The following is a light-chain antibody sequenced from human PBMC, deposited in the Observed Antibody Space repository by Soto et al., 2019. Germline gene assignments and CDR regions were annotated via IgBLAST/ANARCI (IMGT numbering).Light chain of an antibody. V-gene: IGKV3-11*01. J-gene: IGKJ1*01. Sequence: EIVLPQSPGTLSLSPGERSTLSCRASQIVSSDLAWYQQKPGQGPRLLIYDASNRATGIPARFSGSGSGTDFTLTISSLEPEDFAVYYCQQRSNWPRTFGQGTKVEIK. CDR1: QIVSSD. CDR3: QQRSNWPRT. CDR2: DAS.